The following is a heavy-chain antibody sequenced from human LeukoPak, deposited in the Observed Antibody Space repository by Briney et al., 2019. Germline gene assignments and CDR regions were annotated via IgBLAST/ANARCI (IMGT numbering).Heavy chain of an antibody. D-gene: IGHD2/OR15-2a*01. J-gene: IGHJ3*02. CDR2: ISISKGNR. CDR1: GDTFTDEG. CDR3: ARDKLYVLDI. Sequence: GASVKVSCKASGDTFTDEGVSWVRQAPGQGLEWMGWISISKGNRIHGQKLLDRVTITRDTSTSTAYMELRSLRSDDTAVYYCARDKLYVLDIWAQGTMVTVSS. V-gene: IGHV1-18*01.